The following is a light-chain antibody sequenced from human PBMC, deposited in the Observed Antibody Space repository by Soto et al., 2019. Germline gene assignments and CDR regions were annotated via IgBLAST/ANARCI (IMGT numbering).Light chain of an antibody. Sequence: EIVMTPSPATLSVSPGERATLSCRASQSVGNNYLAWYQQKPGLAPRLLIHDASIRATGIPDRFSGSGSGTDFTLTISRLDPEDFAVYYCQQYANSPRTFGQGTKVDIK. V-gene: IGKV3D-20*01. J-gene: IGKJ1*01. CDR3: QQYANSPRT. CDR1: QSVGNNY. CDR2: DAS.